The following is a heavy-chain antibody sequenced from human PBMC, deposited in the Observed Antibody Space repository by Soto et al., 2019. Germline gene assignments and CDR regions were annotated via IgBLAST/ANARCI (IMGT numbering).Heavy chain of an antibody. CDR1: GYTFTSYA. Sequence: QVQLVQSGAEVKKPGASVKVSCKASGYTFTSYAMHWVRQAPGQRLEWMGWINAGNGNTKYSQKFQGRVTITRDTXXSTAYMALSSLRSEDTAVYYCARNVLLWFGELHDYWGQGTLVTVSS. CDR3: ARNVLLWFGELHDY. CDR2: INAGNGNT. V-gene: IGHV1-3*01. D-gene: IGHD3-10*01. J-gene: IGHJ4*02.